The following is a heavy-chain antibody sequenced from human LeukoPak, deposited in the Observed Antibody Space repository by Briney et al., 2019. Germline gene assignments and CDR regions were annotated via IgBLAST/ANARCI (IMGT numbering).Heavy chain of an antibody. CDR1: GFTFNDYA. CDR2: ISGRGRST. V-gene: IGHV3-23*01. Sequence: PGGSLRLSCAASGFTFNDYAMNWVRQAPGKGLEWVSSISGRGRSTYYADSVKGRFTLSRDNSKNTVYMQMNSLKTEDTAVYYCTTDVGSSSWYYFDYWGQGTLVTVSS. D-gene: IGHD6-13*01. J-gene: IGHJ4*02. CDR3: TTDVGSSSWYYFDY.